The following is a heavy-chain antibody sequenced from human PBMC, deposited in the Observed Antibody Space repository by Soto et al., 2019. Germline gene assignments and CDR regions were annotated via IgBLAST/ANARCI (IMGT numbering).Heavy chain of an antibody. V-gene: IGHV3-30-3*01. D-gene: IGHD6-19*01. Sequence: QVQLVESGGGVVQPGRSLRLSCAASGFTFSSYAMHWVRQAPGKGLEWVAVISYDGSNKYYADSVKGRFTISRDNSKNTGDLQMNSLRAEDTAVYYCARDLEVAVAGAWGQGTLVTVSS. CDR2: ISYDGSNK. CDR1: GFTFSSYA. CDR3: ARDLEVAVAGA. J-gene: IGHJ5*02.